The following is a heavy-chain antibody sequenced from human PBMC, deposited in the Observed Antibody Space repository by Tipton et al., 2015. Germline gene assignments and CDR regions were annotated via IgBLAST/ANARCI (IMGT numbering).Heavy chain of an antibody. D-gene: IGHD2-15*01. J-gene: IGHJ5*02. V-gene: IGHV4-39*07. CDR1: GGSVSSSSYY. CDR3: ARVGSCSGDSCYYNWFDP. Sequence: TLSLTCNVSGGSVSSSSYYWGWIRQPPGKGLEWIGSIYYSGITYYNPSLRSRLTITADMSKNQFSLRLTSVTAADTAVYFCARVGSCSGDSCYYNWFDPWGQGTLVTVSS. CDR2: IYYSGIT.